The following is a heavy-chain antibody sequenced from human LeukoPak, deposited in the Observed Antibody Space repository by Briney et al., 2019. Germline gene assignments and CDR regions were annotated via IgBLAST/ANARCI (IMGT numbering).Heavy chain of an antibody. CDR3: ARLTRDGYTTF. Sequence: PSETLSLTCTISGGSISTYHWSWIRQPPEKGLEWIGYIYKGSTNYNPSLKSRVTISVVTSKNQFSLKLRSVTAADTAVYYFARLTRDGYTTFWGQGTLVTVSS. D-gene: IGHD5-24*01. CDR2: IYKGST. CDR1: GGSISTYH. J-gene: IGHJ4*02. V-gene: IGHV4-59*01.